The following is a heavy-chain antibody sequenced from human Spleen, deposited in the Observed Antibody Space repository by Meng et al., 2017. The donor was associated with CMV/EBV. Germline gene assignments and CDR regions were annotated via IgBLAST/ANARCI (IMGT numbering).Heavy chain of an antibody. D-gene: IGHD3-10*01. CDR1: PHAFGTYV. Sequence: QVLLPRPGPDVKNPGASVSVSCKASPHAFGTYVISWVRQAPGLGLEWMGWFVNYRDTYPAPKFQDRVTMTTDTHTNTVIMELRSLTSDDTAVYYCVKGTPGRSYCDYWGQGTLVTVSS. J-gene: IGHJ4*02. CDR2: FVNYRDT. CDR3: VKGTPGRSYCDY. V-gene: IGHV1-18*01.